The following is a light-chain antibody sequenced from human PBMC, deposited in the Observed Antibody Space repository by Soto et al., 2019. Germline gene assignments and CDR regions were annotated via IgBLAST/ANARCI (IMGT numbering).Light chain of an antibody. CDR3: SSYAGSNNPDV. J-gene: IGLJ1*01. Sequence: QSVLTQPPSASGSPGQSVTISCTGTSGDIGGYDYVSWYQQHPGKAPKLMIYEVTKRPLGVPDRFSGSKSGNTASLTVSGLQAEDEADYNCSSYAGSNNPDVFGTGTKLTVL. V-gene: IGLV2-8*01. CDR1: SGDIGGYDY. CDR2: EVT.